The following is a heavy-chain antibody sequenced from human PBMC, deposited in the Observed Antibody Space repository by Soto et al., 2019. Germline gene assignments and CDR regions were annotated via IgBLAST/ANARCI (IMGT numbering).Heavy chain of an antibody. CDR1: GGSISSYY. CDR2: IYYSGST. V-gene: IGHV4-59*01. Sequence: SETLSLTCTVSGGSISSYYWSWIRQPPGKGLGWIGYIYYSGSTNYNPSLKSRVTISVDTSKNQFSLKLSSVTAADTAVYYCARILGYCSSTSCPRLYGMDVWGQGTTVTVSS. J-gene: IGHJ6*02. D-gene: IGHD2-2*01. CDR3: ARILGYCSSTSCPRLYGMDV.